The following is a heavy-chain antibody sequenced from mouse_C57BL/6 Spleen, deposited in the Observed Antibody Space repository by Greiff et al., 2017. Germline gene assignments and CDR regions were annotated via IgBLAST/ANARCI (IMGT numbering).Heavy chain of an antibody. J-gene: IGHJ2*01. CDR2: INPNNGGT. CDR3: ARFYYGNYSYFDY. Sequence: VQLQQSGPELVKPGASVKIPCKASGYTFTDYNMDWVKQSHGKSLEWIGDINPNNGGTIYNQKFKGKATLTVDKSSSTAYMELRSLTSEDTAVYYCARFYYGNYSYFDYWGQGTTLTVSS. D-gene: IGHD2-1*01. V-gene: IGHV1-18*01. CDR1: GYTFTDYN.